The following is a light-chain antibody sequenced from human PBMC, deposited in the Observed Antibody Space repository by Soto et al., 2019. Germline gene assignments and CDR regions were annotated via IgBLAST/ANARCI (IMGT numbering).Light chain of an antibody. CDR3: MQAIQAPRT. CDR2: LGS. J-gene: IGKJ1*01. CDR1: QSLLHSNGNIY. Sequence: DIVLTQSPLSLPVTPGEPASISCRSSQSLLHSNGNIYLDWYLQKPGQSPQLLIYLGSIRASGVPDRCRGSGSGTEFTLKITRVEAEDVGVYYFMQAIQAPRTLGLGTKVEIK. V-gene: IGKV2-28*01.